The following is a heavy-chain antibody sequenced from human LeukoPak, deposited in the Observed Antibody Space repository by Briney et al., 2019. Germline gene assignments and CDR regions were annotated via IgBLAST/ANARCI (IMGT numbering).Heavy chain of an antibody. Sequence: ASVKVSCKASGYTFTSYYINWVRQATGQGLEWMGWINPNSGNTGYAQKFQGRVTMNRNTSISTAYMELSSLRSEDTAVYYCATARFSYDFWSGYYTSWFDPWGQGTLVTVSS. D-gene: IGHD3-3*01. CDR1: GYTFTSYY. J-gene: IGHJ5*02. CDR2: INPNSGNT. V-gene: IGHV1-8*01. CDR3: ATARFSYDFWSGYYTSWFDP.